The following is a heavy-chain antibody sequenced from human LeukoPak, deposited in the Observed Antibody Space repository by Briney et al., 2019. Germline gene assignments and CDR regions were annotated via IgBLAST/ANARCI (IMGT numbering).Heavy chain of an antibody. V-gene: IGHV3-30*18. CDR2: ISYDGSSK. D-gene: IGHD1-1*01. CDR1: GYTFSNYG. CDR3: AKALSVLDTFDY. J-gene: IGHJ4*02. Sequence: TGGSLRLSCAASGYTFSNYGMHWVRQAPGKGLEWVAIISYDGSSKYYADSVKGRFTISRDNSKNTLYLQINSLKPEDTAVYYCAKALSVLDTFDYWGQGTLVPSPQ.